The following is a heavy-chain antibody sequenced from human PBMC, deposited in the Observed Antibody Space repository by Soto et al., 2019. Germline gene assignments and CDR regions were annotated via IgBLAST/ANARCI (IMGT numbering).Heavy chain of an antibody. Sequence: SLRLSCAASALSFNTYRVTWVLQAPRLGLEWLSTVTVTGGSTYYADSLKCRFSNSRDRSGNPVTLLLNSLRVEYTAIYYCAGQRRPEGWFVPLGQGTLVAVFS. J-gene: IGHJ5*02. CDR1: ALSFNTYR. V-gene: IGHV3-23*01. CDR2: VTVTGGST. CDR3: AGQRRPEGWFVP.